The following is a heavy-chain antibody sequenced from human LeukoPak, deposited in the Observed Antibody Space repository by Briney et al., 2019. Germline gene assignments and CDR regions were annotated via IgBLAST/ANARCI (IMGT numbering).Heavy chain of an antibody. CDR2: INEDGSEK. Sequence: GGSLRLSCAASAFTFSRYWTTWVRQAPGKGLEWVANINEDGSEKYHLDSVRGRFTISRDNAKNSLYLQMNSLKTEDTAVYYCTRDLLAGDYSGSGNLGYWGQGTLVTVSS. J-gene: IGHJ4*02. V-gene: IGHV3-7*03. D-gene: IGHD3-10*01. CDR1: AFTFSRYW. CDR3: TRDLLAGDYSGSGNLGY.